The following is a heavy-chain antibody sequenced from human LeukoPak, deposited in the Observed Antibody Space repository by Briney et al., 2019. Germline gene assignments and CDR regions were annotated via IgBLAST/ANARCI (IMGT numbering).Heavy chain of an antibody. CDR3: ARAAGGNLAFDY. V-gene: IGHV1-69*05. J-gene: IGHJ4*02. D-gene: IGHD4-23*01. CDR1: GGAFSSYA. CDR2: IIPIFGTA. Sequence: GSSVKVSCKASGGAFSSYAISWVRQAPGQGLEWMGGIIPIFGTANYAQKFQGRVTITTDESTSTAYMELSSLRSEDTAVYYCARAAGGNLAFDYWGQGTLVTVSS.